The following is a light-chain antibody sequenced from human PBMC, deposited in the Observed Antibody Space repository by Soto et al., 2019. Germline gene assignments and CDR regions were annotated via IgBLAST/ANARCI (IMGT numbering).Light chain of an antibody. CDR1: QSIRNW. CDR2: DAS. J-gene: IGKJ1*01. CDR3: QQYNSYPWT. Sequence: QMTQSSSTLSGSVLGTGTITFRASQSIRNWLAWYQQKPGKAPQVLIYDASILESGVPSRFSGSGSGPEFTLTIGSLQPEDFATYYCQQYNSYPWTVGQGTKVDIK. V-gene: IGKV1-5*01.